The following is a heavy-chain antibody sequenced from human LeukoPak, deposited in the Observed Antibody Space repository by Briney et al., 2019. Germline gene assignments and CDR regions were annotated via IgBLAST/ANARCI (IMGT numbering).Heavy chain of an antibody. V-gene: IGHV4-61*02. Sequence: SQTLSLTCTVSGGSISSSSYYWSWIRQPAGKGLEWIGRIYTSGSTNYNPSLKSRVTMSVDTSKNQFSLKLSSVTAADTAVYYCARATRGAYYYYYMDVWGKGTTVTISS. CDR2: IYTSGST. CDR3: ARATRGAYYYYYMDV. CDR1: GGSISSSSYY. D-gene: IGHD1-26*01. J-gene: IGHJ6*03.